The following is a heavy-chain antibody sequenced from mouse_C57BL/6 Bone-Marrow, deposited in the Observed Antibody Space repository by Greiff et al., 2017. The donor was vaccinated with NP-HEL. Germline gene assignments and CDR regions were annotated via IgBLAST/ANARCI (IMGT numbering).Heavy chain of an antibody. CDR1: GFTFSNYW. D-gene: IGHD2-3*01. CDR3: TDDGYYLDY. V-gene: IGHV6-3*01. J-gene: IGHJ2*01. CDR2: IRLKSDNYAT. Sequence: EVHLVESGGGLVQPGGSMKLSCVASGFTFSNYWMNWVRQSPEKGLEWVAQIRLKSDNYATHYAESVKGRFTISRDDSKSSVYLQMNNLRAEDTGIYYCTDDGYYLDYWGQGTTLTVSS.